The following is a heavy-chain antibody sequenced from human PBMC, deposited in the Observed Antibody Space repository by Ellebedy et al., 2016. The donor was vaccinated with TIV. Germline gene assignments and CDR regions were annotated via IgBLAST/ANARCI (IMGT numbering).Heavy chain of an antibody. V-gene: IGHV5-51*01. J-gene: IGHJ3*02. Sequence: KVSXKGSRYSFTSYWIGWVRQMPGKGLEWMGIIYPGDSDTRYSPSFQGQVTISADKSISTAYLQWSSLKASDTAMYYCASLSYCGGDCPFDIWGQGTMVTVSS. D-gene: IGHD2-21*02. CDR2: IYPGDSDT. CDR3: ASLSYCGGDCPFDI. CDR1: RYSFTSYW.